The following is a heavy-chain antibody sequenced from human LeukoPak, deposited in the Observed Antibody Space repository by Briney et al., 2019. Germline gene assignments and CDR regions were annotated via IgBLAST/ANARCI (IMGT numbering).Heavy chain of an antibody. CDR2: ISGSGVST. V-gene: IGHV3-23*01. CDR1: GFTFSSYG. J-gene: IGHJ5*02. Sequence: GGSLRLSCAASGFTFSSYGMSWVRQAPGKGLEWVSGISGSGVSTYYADSVKGRFTISRDNSTNTLYLQMNSLRAEDTAVYYCAKGGLNWFDPWGQGTLVTVSS. D-gene: IGHD3-10*01. CDR3: AKGGLNWFDP.